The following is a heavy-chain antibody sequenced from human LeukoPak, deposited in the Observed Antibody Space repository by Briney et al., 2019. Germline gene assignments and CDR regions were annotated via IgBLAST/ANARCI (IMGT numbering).Heavy chain of an antibody. CDR3: ARERRDGYNDFDY. CDR1: GGSISSYY. CDR2: IYYSGST. Sequence: KPSETLSLTCTVSGGSISSYYWSWIRQPPGKGLEWIGYIYYSGSTNYNPSLKSRVTISVDTSKNQFSLKLSSVTAADTAVYYCARERRDGYNDFDYWGQGTLVTVSS. D-gene: IGHD5-24*01. J-gene: IGHJ4*02. V-gene: IGHV4-59*01.